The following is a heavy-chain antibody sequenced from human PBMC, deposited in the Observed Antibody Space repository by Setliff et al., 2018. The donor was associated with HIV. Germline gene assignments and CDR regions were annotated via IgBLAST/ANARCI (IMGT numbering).Heavy chain of an antibody. CDR3: AKEPKLGGIAAPFDY. CDR2: ISDGGGST. D-gene: IGHD6-6*01. CDR1: GFTFSSYP. J-gene: IGHJ4*02. Sequence: GESLKISCAASGFTFSSYPMSWVRQSPGTGPEWVSAISDGGGSTYYAVSVKGRFTISRDNSKNTLYLQMNSLRVEDTAVYYCAKEPKLGGIAAPFDYWGQGTLVTVSS. V-gene: IGHV3-23*01.